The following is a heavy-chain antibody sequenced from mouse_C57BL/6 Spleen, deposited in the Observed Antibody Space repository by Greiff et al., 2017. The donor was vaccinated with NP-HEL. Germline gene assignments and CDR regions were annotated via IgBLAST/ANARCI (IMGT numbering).Heavy chain of an antibody. CDR2: ISSGGSYT. D-gene: IGHD3-3*01. V-gene: IGHV5-6*01. Sequence: EVKLVESGGDLVKPGGSLKLSCAASGFTFSSYGMSWVRQTPDKRLEWVATISSGGSYTYYPDSVKGRFTISRDNAKNTLYLQMSSLKSEDTAMYYCARQGDQGLFAYWGQGTLVTVSA. CDR1: GFTFSSYG. CDR3: ARQGDQGLFAY. J-gene: IGHJ3*01.